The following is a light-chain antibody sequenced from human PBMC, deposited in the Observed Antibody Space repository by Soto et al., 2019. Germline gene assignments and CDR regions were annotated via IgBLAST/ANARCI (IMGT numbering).Light chain of an antibody. V-gene: IGKV1-5*01. CDR2: DAS. J-gene: IGKJ1*01. CDR1: QSISSW. CDR3: QQYNSYSLT. Sequence: DIQMTQSPSTLSASVGDRVTITCRASQSISSWLAWYQQKPGKAPKLLIYDASSLESGVPSRFSGSGSGTEFTIAISSLQPDDFETYYCQQYNSYSLTCGQGTKVVIK.